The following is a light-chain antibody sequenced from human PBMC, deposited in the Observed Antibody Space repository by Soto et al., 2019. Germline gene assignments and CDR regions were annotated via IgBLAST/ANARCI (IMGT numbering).Light chain of an antibody. CDR2: EVS. V-gene: IGLV2-14*01. CDR3: SSYTTSSTLVV. CDR1: NSDVGGYNY. Sequence: QSALTQPASVSGSPGQSITISCTGTNSDVGGYNYVSWYQQHPGKAPKVMIYEVSNRPSGVSNRFSGSKSGNTASLTISGLQAEDEADYYCSSYTTSSTLVVFGTGTKVTVL. J-gene: IGLJ1*01.